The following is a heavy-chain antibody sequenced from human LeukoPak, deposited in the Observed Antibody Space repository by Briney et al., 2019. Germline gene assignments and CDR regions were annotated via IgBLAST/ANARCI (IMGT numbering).Heavy chain of an antibody. CDR2: TYYSGST. J-gene: IGHJ3*02. D-gene: IGHD4-17*01. Sequence: SETLSLTCTVSGGXISSYYCSWIRQPPGKGLEWIGYTYYSGSTNYNPSLKSRVTISVDTSKNQFSLKLSSVTAADTAVYYCATHDYGDPNAFDIWGQGTMVTVSS. V-gene: IGHV4-59*01. CDR3: ATHDYGDPNAFDI. CDR1: GGXISSYY.